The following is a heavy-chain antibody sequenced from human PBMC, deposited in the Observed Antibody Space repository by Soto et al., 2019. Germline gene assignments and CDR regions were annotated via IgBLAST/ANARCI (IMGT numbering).Heavy chain of an antibody. D-gene: IGHD6-13*01. CDR2: ISGSGGST. CDR3: AKWCSSWAYYYCYGVDV. J-gene: IGHJ6*02. Sequence: GVSRRLPCAASGFTFSSYAMSWVRQAPGKGLEWVSAISGSGGSTYYADSVKGRFTISRDDSKNTLYLQMNSLRAEDTAVYYCAKWCSSWAYYYCYGVDVWGQGTTVTVSS. V-gene: IGHV3-23*01. CDR1: GFTFSSYA.